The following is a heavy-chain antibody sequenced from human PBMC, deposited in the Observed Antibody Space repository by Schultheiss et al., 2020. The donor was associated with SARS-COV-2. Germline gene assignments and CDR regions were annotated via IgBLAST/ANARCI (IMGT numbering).Heavy chain of an antibody. CDR3: ARANYYGSGSYYPPGFDY. CDR1: GFNFRTHW. CDR2: ISGSSNYI. V-gene: IGHV3-21*01. J-gene: IGHJ4*02. Sequence: GGSLRLSCAASGFNFRTHWMTWVRQAPGKGLEWVSAISGSSNYIYYVDSVKGRFTVSRDNARNSLYLQVNSLRAEDTAVYYCARANYYGSGSYYPPGFDYWGQGTLFTVSS. D-gene: IGHD3-10*01.